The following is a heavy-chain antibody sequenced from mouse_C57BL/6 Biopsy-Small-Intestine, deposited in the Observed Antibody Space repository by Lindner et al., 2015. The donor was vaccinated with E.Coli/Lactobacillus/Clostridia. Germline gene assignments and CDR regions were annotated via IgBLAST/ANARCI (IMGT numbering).Heavy chain of an antibody. Sequence: VQLQESGAELVKPGASVKLSCTASDFNIKDYYIHWVKQRTEQGLEWIGKIDPEDGETKYAPKFQGKATMTADTSSNTAYLQLSSLTSEDTAVYYCARELITTFLYYFDYWGQGTTLTVSS. J-gene: IGHJ2*01. CDR3: ARELITTFLYYFDY. V-gene: IGHV14-2*01. CDR1: DFNIKDYY. D-gene: IGHD1-1*01. CDR2: IDPEDGET.